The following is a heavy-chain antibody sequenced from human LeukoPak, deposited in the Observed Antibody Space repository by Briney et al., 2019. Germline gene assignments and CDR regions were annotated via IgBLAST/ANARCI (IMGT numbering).Heavy chain of an antibody. Sequence: GGSLRLSCAASGFTFSGYYMSWIRQAPGKGLEWVSDISSSGNIIYYADSVKGRFTISRDNAKNSLYLQMNSLRAEDTAVYYCARDLSGVTGYTYGRGIDYWGQGTLVTVSS. D-gene: IGHD5-18*01. CDR2: ISSSGNII. CDR3: ARDLSGVTGYTYGRGIDY. V-gene: IGHV3-11*01. J-gene: IGHJ4*02. CDR1: GFTFSGYY.